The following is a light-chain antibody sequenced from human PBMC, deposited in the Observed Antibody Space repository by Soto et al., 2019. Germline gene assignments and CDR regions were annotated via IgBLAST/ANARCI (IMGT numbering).Light chain of an antibody. CDR2: WAS. CDR1: QTVVYSSNNKNY. J-gene: IGKJ4*01. V-gene: IGKV4-1*01. Sequence: DIVMTQSPDSLAVSLGERATINCKSSQTVVYSSNNKNYLAWYQQKPGQPPKLLIYWASTRESGVPDRFSGSGSGTDITLTISSLQAEDAAVYYCQQYCTTPLTFGGGTKVEI. CDR3: QQYCTTPLT.